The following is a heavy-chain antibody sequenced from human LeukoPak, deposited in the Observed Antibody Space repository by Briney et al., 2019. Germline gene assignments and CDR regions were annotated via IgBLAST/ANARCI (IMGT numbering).Heavy chain of an antibody. CDR2: INNSGGAT. CDR1: GSTFRNYG. J-gene: IGHJ4*02. V-gene: IGHV3-23*01. D-gene: IGHD6-13*01. CDR3: AKSDTPWGSWYYFDS. Sequence: GGSLRLSCAVSGSTFRNYGMSWVRQAPGKGLEWVSSINNSGGATYYADSVKGRFTISRDNSKNTLYLQMNSLRVEDTAVYYCAKSDTPWGSWYYFDSWGQGTLVTVSS.